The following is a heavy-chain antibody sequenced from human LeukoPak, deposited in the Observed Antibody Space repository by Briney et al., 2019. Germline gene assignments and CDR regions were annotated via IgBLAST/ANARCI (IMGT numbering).Heavy chain of an antibody. CDR2: INHSGST. D-gene: IGHD2-21*02. Sequence: SETLSLTCTVSGGSITSYYWTWIRQSPGKGLEWIGEINHSGSTNYNPSLKSRVTISVDTSKNQFSLKLSSVTAADTAVYYCARGQENCGGDCGVAYWGQGTLVTVSS. CDR3: ARGQENCGGDCGVAY. V-gene: IGHV4-34*01. CDR1: GGSITSYY. J-gene: IGHJ4*02.